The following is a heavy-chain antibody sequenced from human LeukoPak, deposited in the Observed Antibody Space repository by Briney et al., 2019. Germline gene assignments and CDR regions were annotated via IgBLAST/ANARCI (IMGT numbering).Heavy chain of an antibody. J-gene: IGHJ5*02. V-gene: IGHV4-59*01. CDR1: GGSISTYY. CDR2: IYYSGST. D-gene: IGHD3-10*01. Sequence: SETLSLTCTVSGGSISTYYWSWIRQPPGKGLEWIGYIYYSGSTNYSPSPKSRVTISVDTSNNQFSLKLSSVTAADTAIYYCARARPNYYGSGSSNWFDPWGQGTLVTVSS. CDR3: ARARPNYYGSGSSNWFDP.